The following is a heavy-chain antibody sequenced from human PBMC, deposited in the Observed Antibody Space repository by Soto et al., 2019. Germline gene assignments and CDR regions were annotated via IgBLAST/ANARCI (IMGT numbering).Heavy chain of an antibody. Sequence: QVQLVESGGGVVQPGRSLRLSCAASGFTFSSYAMHWVRQAPGKGLEWVAVISYDGSNKYYADSVKGRFTISRDNSKNTLYLQMNSLRAEDTAVYYCARDPGRSKDDAFDIWGQGTMVTVSS. V-gene: IGHV3-30-3*01. D-gene: IGHD4-17*01. J-gene: IGHJ3*02. CDR3: ARDPGRSKDDAFDI. CDR2: ISYDGSNK. CDR1: GFTFSSYA.